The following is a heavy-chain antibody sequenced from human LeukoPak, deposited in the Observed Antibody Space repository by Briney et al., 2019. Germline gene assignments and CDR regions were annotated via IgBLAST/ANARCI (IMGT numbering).Heavy chain of an antibody. CDR2: ITTYNGNR. CDR3: ARDCSNGVCFPRDY. D-gene: IGHD2-8*01. J-gene: IGHJ4*02. CDR1: GYTLSDYG. V-gene: IGHV1-18*01. Sequence: ALVKVSCKASGYTLSDYGISWVRQAPGQGLEWVGWITTYNGNRKYAEKFQGRVTMTTDTSTSTYYMEMRSLRSDDTAIYYCARDCSNGVCFPRDYWGQGTQITVST.